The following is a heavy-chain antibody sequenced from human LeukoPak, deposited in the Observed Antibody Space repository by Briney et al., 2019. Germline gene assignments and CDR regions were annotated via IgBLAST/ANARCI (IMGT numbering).Heavy chain of an antibody. J-gene: IGHJ4*02. CDR2: IWYDGSNK. Sequence: GRSLRLSCAASGFTFSSYGMHWVRQAPGKGLEWVAVIWYDGSNKYYADSVKGRFTISRDNSKNTLYLQMNGLRAEDTAVYYCAKDRDSDYGDYFGFFDYWGQGTLVTVSS. CDR1: GFTFSSYG. D-gene: IGHD4-17*01. V-gene: IGHV3-33*06. CDR3: AKDRDSDYGDYFGFFDY.